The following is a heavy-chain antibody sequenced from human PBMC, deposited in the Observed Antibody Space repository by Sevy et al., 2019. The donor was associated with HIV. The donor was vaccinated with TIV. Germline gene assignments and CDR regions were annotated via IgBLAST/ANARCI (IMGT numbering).Heavy chain of an antibody. CDR3: AVRRASIAARPTYYYYGMDV. CDR1: GGTFSSYA. Sequence: ASVKVSCKASGGTFSSYAISWVRQAPGQGLEWMGGIIPIFGTANYAQKFQGRVTITADESTSTAYMELSSLRSEDTAVYYSAVRRASIAARPTYYYYGMDVWGQGTTVTVSS. D-gene: IGHD6-6*01. CDR2: IIPIFGTA. V-gene: IGHV1-69*13. J-gene: IGHJ6*02.